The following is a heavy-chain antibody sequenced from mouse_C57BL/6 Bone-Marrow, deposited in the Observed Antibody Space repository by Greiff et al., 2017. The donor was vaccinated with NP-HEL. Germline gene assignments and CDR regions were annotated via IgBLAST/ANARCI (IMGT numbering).Heavy chain of an antibody. Sequence: VQLQQSGTVLARPGASVKMSCKTSGYTFTSYWMHWVKQRPGQGLEWIGAIYPGNSDTSYNQKFKGKAKLTAVTSASTAYMELSSLTNEDSAVYYCSRLLRPSRYFEVWGTGATVTVSS. J-gene: IGHJ1*03. CDR2: IYPGNSDT. CDR3: SRLLRPSRYFEV. CDR1: GYTFTSYW. V-gene: IGHV1-5*01. D-gene: IGHD1-2*01.